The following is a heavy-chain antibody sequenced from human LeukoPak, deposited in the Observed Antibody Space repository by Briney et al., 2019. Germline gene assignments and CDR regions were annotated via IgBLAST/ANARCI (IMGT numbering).Heavy chain of an antibody. V-gene: IGHV3-7*01. CDR2: IKQDGSEK. CDR1: GFTFSSYW. Sequence: PGGSLRLSCAASGFTFSSYWMSWVRQAPGKGVGWVANIKQDGSEKYYVDSVKGRFTISGDNAKNSLYLQMNSLRAEDTAVYYCARDPSFYYDYAFDIWGQGTMVTVSS. D-gene: IGHD3-22*01. J-gene: IGHJ3*02. CDR3: ARDPSFYYDYAFDI.